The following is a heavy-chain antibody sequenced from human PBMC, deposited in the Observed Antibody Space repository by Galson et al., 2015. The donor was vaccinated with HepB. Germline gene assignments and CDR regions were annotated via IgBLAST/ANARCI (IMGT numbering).Heavy chain of an antibody. CDR3: ARQPCSGGSCHYAPGWYFDL. D-gene: IGHD2-15*01. CDR1: GGTFSSYA. Sequence: SVKVSCKASGGTFSSYAISWVRQAPGQGLEWMGGIIPIFGTANYAQKFQGRVTITADESTSTAYMELSSLRSEDTAVYYCARQPCSGGSCHYAPGWYFDLWGRGTLVTVSS. J-gene: IGHJ2*01. V-gene: IGHV1-69*13. CDR2: IIPIFGTA.